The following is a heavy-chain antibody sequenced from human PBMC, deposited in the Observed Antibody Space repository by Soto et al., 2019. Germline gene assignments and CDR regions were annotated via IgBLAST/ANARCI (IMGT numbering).Heavy chain of an antibody. CDR2: INHTGST. D-gene: IGHD6-19*01. Sequence: QVQLQQWGAGLLKPSETLSLTCAVYGGSFSGYYWSWIRQPPGKGLEWIGEINHTGSTNYNPSLNSRVTISVDTSKNQFSLKLSSVTAADTAVYYCARKWLVSWYFDLWGRGTLVTVSS. CDR1: GGSFSGYY. J-gene: IGHJ2*01. V-gene: IGHV4-34*01. CDR3: ARKWLVSWYFDL.